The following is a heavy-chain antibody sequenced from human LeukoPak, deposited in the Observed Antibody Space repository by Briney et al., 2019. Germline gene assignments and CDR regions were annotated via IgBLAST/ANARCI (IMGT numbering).Heavy chain of an antibody. J-gene: IGHJ4*02. V-gene: IGHV3-21*01. CDR2: ISSSSSYI. Sequence: GGSLRLSCAASGFTFSSYSMNWVRQAPGKGLEWVSSISSSSSYIYYADSVKGRFTISRDNAKNSLYLQMNSLRAEDTAVYYCARAMIRGVISTDFGYWGQGTLVTVSS. CDR3: ARAMIRGVISTDFGY. CDR1: GFTFSSYS. D-gene: IGHD3-10*01.